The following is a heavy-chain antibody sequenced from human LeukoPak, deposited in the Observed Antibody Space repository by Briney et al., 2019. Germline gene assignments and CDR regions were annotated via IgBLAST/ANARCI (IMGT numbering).Heavy chain of an antibody. CDR3: ARDREWELQSLRYFDY. CDR1: GGSVSSGGYY. V-gene: IGHV4-61*08. Sequence: PSETLSLTCTVSGGSVSSGGYYWSWIRQPPGKGLEWIGYIDYSRSTYDNPSLKSRVTISIDTSKNQFSLKLSSVTAADTAVYYCARDREWELQSLRYFDYWGQGILVTVSS. CDR2: IDYSRST. D-gene: IGHD1-26*01. J-gene: IGHJ4*02.